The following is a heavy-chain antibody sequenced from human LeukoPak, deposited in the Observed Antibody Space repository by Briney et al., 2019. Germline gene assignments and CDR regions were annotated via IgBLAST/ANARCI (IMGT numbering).Heavy chain of an antibody. CDR1: GFTFSSYS. CDR2: ISSSSSYI. CDR3: ARRLQVVTAMTYDAFDI. Sequence: GGSLRLSCAASGFTFSSYSMNWVRQAPGKGLEWVSSISSSSSYIYYADSVKGRFIISRDNAKNSLYLQMNSLRAEDTAVYYCARRLQVVTAMTYDAFDIWGQGTMVTVSS. J-gene: IGHJ3*02. V-gene: IGHV3-21*01. D-gene: IGHD2-21*02.